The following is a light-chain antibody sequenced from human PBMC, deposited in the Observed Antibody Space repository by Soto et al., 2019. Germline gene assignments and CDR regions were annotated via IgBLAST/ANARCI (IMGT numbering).Light chain of an antibody. CDR3: QQHSNSPWT. J-gene: IGKJ1*01. CDR2: AVS. V-gene: IGKV3-20*01. CDR1: QTISNNY. Sequence: EIVLMQSPGTLTLSPGESAALSCRASQTISNNYLVWYRQKPGQAPRLLIYAVSSRAAGIPDRFSGSGSGTDFALTIARLEPEDSAVYYCQQHSNSPWTFGQGTRVETK.